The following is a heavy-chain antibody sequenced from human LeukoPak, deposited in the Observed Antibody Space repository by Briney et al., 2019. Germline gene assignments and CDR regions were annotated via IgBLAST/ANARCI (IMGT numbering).Heavy chain of an antibody. CDR1: GYTFTSYD. J-gene: IGHJ6*03. CDR3: ARALYCSSTSCYTDYYYMDV. CDR2: MNPNSGNT. Sequence: VASVKVSCKASGYTFTSYDINWVRQATGQGLEWMGWMNPNSGNTGYAQKFQGRVTITRNTSISTAYMELSSLRSEDTAVYYCARALYCSSTSCYTDYYYMDVWGKGTTVTVSS. V-gene: IGHV1-8*03. D-gene: IGHD2-2*02.